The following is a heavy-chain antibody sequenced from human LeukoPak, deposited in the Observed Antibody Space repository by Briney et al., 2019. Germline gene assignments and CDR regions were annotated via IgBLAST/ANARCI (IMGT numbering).Heavy chain of an antibody. Sequence: PSETLSLTCTVSGGSISSYYWSWIRQPAGKGLEWIGRIYTSGSTNYNPSLKSRVTMSVDTSKNQFSLKLSSVTAADTAVYYCARGLNVGTYYGMDVWGQGTTVTVSS. CDR2: IYTSGST. CDR1: GGSISSYY. D-gene: IGHD1-1*01. CDR3: ARGLNVGTYYGMDV. V-gene: IGHV4-4*07. J-gene: IGHJ6*02.